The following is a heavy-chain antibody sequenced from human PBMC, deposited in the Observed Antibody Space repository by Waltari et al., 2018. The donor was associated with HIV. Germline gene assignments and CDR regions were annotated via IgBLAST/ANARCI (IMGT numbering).Heavy chain of an antibody. CDR2: IRSKTDGGAT. CDR3: TTFEMGTTRNF. Sequence: VQLVESGRALVTPGGSLKISCAVSGLTFKNAWLRWVRQAPGKGLQWLGHIRSKTDGGATDYAATLSGRFAISTDDFNNTMFLEMKTLKVDDTAVYYCTTFEMGTTRNFWGQGTLVTVSS. D-gene: IGHD1-26*01. J-gene: IGHJ4*02. CDR1: GLTFKNAW. V-gene: IGHV3-15*02.